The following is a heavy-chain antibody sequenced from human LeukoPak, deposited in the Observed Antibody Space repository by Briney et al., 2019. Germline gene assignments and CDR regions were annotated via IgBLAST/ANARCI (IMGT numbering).Heavy chain of an antibody. CDR1: GYTFTSYG. CDR2: LSGYNGNT. V-gene: IGHV1-18*01. Sequence: GASVKVSWKASGYTFTSYGIIWVRQAPGQGLEWMGWLSGYNGNTNYAQKLQGRVTMTTDTSTSTAYMELRSLRSDDTAVFYCVRVRDYYYDTTTYYYFDYWGQGTLVTVSS. D-gene: IGHD3-22*01. CDR3: VRVRDYYYDTTTYYYFDY. J-gene: IGHJ4*02.